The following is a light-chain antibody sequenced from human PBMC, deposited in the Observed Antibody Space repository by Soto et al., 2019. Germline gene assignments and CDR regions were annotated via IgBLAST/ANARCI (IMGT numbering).Light chain of an antibody. CDR3: QQYNNWPPWT. CDR1: QSVSNN. CDR2: DAS. V-gene: IGKV3-15*01. Sequence: ILRTQSPATLSVSPGERATLSCRASQSVSNNLAWYQQKPGQPPRLLIYDASTRATGIPARFSGSGSGTEFTLTISGLQSEDFAVYYCQQYNNWPPWTFGQGTKVEIK. J-gene: IGKJ1*01.